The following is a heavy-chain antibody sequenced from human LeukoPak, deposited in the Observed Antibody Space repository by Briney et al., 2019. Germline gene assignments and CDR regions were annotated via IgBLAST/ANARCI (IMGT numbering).Heavy chain of an antibody. J-gene: IGHJ3*02. CDR2: INPNSGGT. V-gene: IGHV1-2*02. CDR1: GYTFTGYY. D-gene: IGHD5-24*01. Sequence: EASVKVSCKASGYTFTGYYMHWVRQAPGQGLEWMGWINPNSGGTNYAQRFQGRVTMTRDTSISTAYMELSRLRSDDTAVYYCARVRREMATTRAWISDAFDIWGQGTMVTVSS. CDR3: ARVRREMATTRAWISDAFDI.